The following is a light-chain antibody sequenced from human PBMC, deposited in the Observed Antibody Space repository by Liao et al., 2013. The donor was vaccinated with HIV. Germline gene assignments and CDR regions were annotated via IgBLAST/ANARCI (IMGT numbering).Light chain of an antibody. CDR3: QAWDSSTVV. V-gene: IGLV3-1*01. CDR1: RLGDKF. Sequence: SYDLTQPPSVSVSPGQTASITCSGDRLGDKFVSWYQQKPGQSPVVVIYQDTKRPSGIPERFSGSNSGNTATLTISRVEAGDEADYYCQAWDSSTVVFGGGTKLTVL. J-gene: IGLJ3*02. CDR2: QDT.